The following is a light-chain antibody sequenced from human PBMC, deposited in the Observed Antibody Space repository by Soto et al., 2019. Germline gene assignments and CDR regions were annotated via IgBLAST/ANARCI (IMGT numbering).Light chain of an antibody. J-gene: IGKJ1*01. V-gene: IGKV1-5*01. CDR2: DAS. CDR3: QQYDSYSWT. Sequence: DIQMTQSPSTLSGSVGDRVTITCRASQTISSWLAWYQQKPGKAPKLLIYDASSLESGVPSRFSGSGSGTDFTLTISSLQADDFATYYCQQYDSYSWTFGQGTKVDIK. CDR1: QTISSW.